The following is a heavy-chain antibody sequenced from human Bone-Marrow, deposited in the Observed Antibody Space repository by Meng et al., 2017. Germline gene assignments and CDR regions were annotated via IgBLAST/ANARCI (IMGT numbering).Heavy chain of an antibody. V-gene: IGHV4-34*01. D-gene: IGHD1-26*01. CDR2: INHSGSS. CDR3: ARGRRIVGATFRLFDY. Sequence: VQLQQWVAVLLKPSETLSLTCAVSGGSFSGYYWTWIRQPPGKGLEWIGEINHSGSSNYNPSLKSRVTLSADTPERQFSLKLSSVTAADTAVYYCARGRRIVGATFRLFDYWGQGTLVTVSS. CDR1: GGSFSGYY. J-gene: IGHJ4*02.